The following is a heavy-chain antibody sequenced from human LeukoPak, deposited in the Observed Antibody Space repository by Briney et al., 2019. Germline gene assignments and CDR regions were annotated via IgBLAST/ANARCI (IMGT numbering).Heavy chain of an antibody. CDR3: ARHQRVAAAGIRRYGMDV. J-gene: IGHJ6*02. V-gene: IGHV4-4*07. D-gene: IGHD6-13*01. CDR1: GASITNYY. CDR2: IQSSGTA. Sequence: SETLSLTCTVSGASITNYYWTWIRQPAGKGLEWIGRIQSSGTADYNPSLTSRVTMSVDTSKNQFSLKLSSVTAADTAVYYCARHQRVAAAGIRRYGMDVWGQGTTVTVSS.